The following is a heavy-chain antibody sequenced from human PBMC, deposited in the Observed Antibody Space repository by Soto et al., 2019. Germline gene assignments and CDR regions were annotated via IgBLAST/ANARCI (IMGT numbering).Heavy chain of an antibody. V-gene: IGHV1-8*01. Sequence: ASVKVSCKTSVDTVTGYDINGGRQATGQGLEWMGWMNPNSGNTGYAQKFQGRVTMTRNTSINTAYMELSSLRSEDTAVYYCARLGAYYQSLDPWGPGILVTVSS. D-gene: IGHD2-21*01. CDR1: VDTVTGYD. J-gene: IGHJ5*02. CDR3: ARLGAYYQSLDP. CDR2: MNPNSGNT.